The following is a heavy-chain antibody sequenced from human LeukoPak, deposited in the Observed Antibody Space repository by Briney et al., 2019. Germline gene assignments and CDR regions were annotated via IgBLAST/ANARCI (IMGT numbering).Heavy chain of an antibody. CDR1: GFTFSSYE. J-gene: IGHJ4*02. D-gene: IGHD3-10*01. CDR3: ARGTYYYGSGSYFGAY. CDR2: ISNSGSTI. V-gene: IGHV3-48*03. Sequence: GGSLRLSCAASGFTFSSYEMNWVRQAPGKGLEWASYISNSGSTIYYADSVKGRFTISRDNAKNSLYLQMSSLRAEDTAVYYCARGTYYYGSGSYFGAYWGQGTLVTVSS.